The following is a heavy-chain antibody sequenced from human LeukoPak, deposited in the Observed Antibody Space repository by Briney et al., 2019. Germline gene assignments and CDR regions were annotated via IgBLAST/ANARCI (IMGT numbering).Heavy chain of an antibody. Sequence: GGTLRLSCAASGFTFSSYGMSWVRQAPGKGLEWVSAISGSGGSTYYADSVKGRFTISRDNSKNTLYLQMNSLRAEDTAVYYCAAREAVATWGGYYFDYWGQGTLVTVSS. CDR3: AAREAVATWGGYYFDY. CDR1: GFTFSSYG. CDR2: ISGSGGST. V-gene: IGHV3-23*01. J-gene: IGHJ4*02. D-gene: IGHD5-12*01.